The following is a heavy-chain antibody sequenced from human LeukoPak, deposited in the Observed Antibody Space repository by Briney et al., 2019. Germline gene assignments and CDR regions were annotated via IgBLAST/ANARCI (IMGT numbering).Heavy chain of an antibody. J-gene: IGHJ4*02. V-gene: IGHV3-33*01. D-gene: IGHD6-25*01. Sequence: PGGSLRLSCAASGFTLSSSGMHWIRQAPGKGLEWVAVIWGDENHKYYGDSVRGRFTISRDNAKNTLYLQMDSLRVEDTAVYYCARDVGSAPFDYWGQGTLVTVSS. CDR1: GFTLSSSG. CDR2: IWGDENHK. CDR3: ARDVGSAPFDY.